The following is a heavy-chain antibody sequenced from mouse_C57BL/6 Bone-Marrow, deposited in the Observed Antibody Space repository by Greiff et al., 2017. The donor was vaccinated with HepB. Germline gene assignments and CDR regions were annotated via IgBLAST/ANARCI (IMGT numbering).Heavy chain of an antibody. CDR1: GYTFTSYD. CDR3: ARDYYGSS. Sequence: VQLQQSGPELVKPGASVKLSCKASGYTFTSYDITWVKQRPGQGLEWIGWIYPSGGSTKYNEKFKGKATVTVDTSSSTAYMELHSLTAEDSAVYFWARDYYGSSWSRGTLVTVSA. V-gene: IGHV1-85*01. J-gene: IGHJ3*01. CDR2: IYPSGGST. D-gene: IGHD1-1*01.